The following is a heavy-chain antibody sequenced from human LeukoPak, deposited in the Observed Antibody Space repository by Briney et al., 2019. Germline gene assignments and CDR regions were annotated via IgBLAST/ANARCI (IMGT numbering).Heavy chain of an antibody. V-gene: IGHV3-9*01. Sequence: GGSLRLSCAASGFTFDDYAMHWVRQAPGKGLEWVSGISRNSGSIGYADSVKGRFTISRDNAKNSLHLQMNSLRAEDTALYYCAKGGYYGSGSYPDAFDIWGQGTMVTVSS. J-gene: IGHJ3*02. D-gene: IGHD3-10*01. CDR2: ISRNSGSI. CDR3: AKGGYYGSGSYPDAFDI. CDR1: GFTFDDYA.